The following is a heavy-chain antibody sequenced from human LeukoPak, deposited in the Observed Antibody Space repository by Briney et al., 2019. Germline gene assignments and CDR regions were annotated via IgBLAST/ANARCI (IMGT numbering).Heavy chain of an antibody. Sequence: GGSLRLSCAASGFTFSSYSMNWVRQAPGKGLEWVSSISSSSSYIYYADSVKGRFTISRDNAKNSLYLQMNSLRAEDTAVYYCARDHDSSGYHDYWGQGTPVTVSS. J-gene: IGHJ4*02. V-gene: IGHV3-21*01. CDR1: GFTFSSYS. D-gene: IGHD3-22*01. CDR3: ARDHDSSGYHDY. CDR2: ISSSSSYI.